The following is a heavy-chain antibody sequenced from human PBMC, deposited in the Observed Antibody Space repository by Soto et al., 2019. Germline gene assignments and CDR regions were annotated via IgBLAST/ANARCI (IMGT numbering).Heavy chain of an antibody. Sequence: GGSLLFFCVAPVFTFSTYAMSSVRQAPGKGLEWVSGIGGNGGTTRYADSVKGRFTISRDNSKNTVYLQMNSLRVEDTAVYYCAKNLYGGCDYWGRGTMFTGS. J-gene: IGHJ4*02. CDR2: IGGNGGTT. D-gene: IGHD5-12*01. CDR3: AKNLYGGCDY. CDR1: VFTFSTYA. V-gene: IGHV3-23*01.